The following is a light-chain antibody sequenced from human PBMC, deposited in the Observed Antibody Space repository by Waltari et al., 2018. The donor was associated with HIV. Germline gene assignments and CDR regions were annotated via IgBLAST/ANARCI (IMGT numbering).Light chain of an antibody. J-gene: IGLJ2*01. CDR3: VIWHNSAWV. V-gene: IGLV5-45*01. Sequence: QAVLTQPASLSASPGASASLTCPLRSGIDVPISRLYCYQQKPGSPPQYLLRYKSDSDKQQGSGVPSRFSGSKDASANAGILLISGLQSGDEADYYCVIWHNSAWVFGGGTKLTVL. CDR2: YKSDSDK. CDR1: SGIDVPISR.